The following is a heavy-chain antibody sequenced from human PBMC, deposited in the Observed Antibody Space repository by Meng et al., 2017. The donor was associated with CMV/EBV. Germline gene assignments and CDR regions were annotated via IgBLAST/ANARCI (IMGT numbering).Heavy chain of an antibody. CDR1: GFTFSSYE. CDR2: IYSGGST. Sequence: GGSLRLSCAASGFTFSSYEMNWVRQAPGKGLEWVSVIYSGGSTYYADFVKGRFTISRDNSKNTLYLQMNSLRAEDTAVYYCARGGYWGQGTLVTVSS. J-gene: IGHJ4*02. V-gene: IGHV3-53*01. CDR3: ARGGY.